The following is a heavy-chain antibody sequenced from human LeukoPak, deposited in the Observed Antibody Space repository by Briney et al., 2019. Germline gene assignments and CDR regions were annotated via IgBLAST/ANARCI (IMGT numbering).Heavy chain of an antibody. Sequence: GGSLRLSCAASGSTFSSYAMHWVRQAPGKGLEWVAVISYDGSNKYYADSVKGRFTISRDNSKNTLYLQMNSLRAEDTAVYYCARDQGRGYYFDYWGQGTLVTVSS. CDR1: GSTFSSYA. J-gene: IGHJ4*02. V-gene: IGHV3-30-3*01. CDR2: ISYDGSNK. CDR3: ARDQGRGYYFDY.